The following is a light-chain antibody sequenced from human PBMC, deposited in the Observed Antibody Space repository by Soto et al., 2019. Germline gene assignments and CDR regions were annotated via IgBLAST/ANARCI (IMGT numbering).Light chain of an antibody. CDR2: AAS. J-gene: IGKJ5*01. V-gene: IGKV1-39*01. Sequence: DIQMTQSPSTLSASVGARVTITCRASQSISTNLNWYQQKPGKAPKLLMYAASSLQSGVPSRFSGSGSGTDFTLTIRSLQPEDFATYYCQQSYSTPTITFGQGTRLEIK. CDR1: QSISTN. CDR3: QQSYSTPTIT.